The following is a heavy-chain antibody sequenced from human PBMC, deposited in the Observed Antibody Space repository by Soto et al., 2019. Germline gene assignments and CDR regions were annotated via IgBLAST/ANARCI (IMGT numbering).Heavy chain of an antibody. CDR1: GYTFTGYY. V-gene: IGHV1-8*02. D-gene: IGHD3-10*01. J-gene: IGHJ4*02. CDR2: MNPNTGNT. Sequence: ASVKVSCKASGYTFTGYYMHWVRQAPGQGLEWMGWMNPNTGNTSSAQKFQGRVTMTRNTSISTAYMELSSLTSEDTAVYYCARADRYGSGSYYFDYWGQGTLVTVSS. CDR3: ARADRYGSGSYYFDY.